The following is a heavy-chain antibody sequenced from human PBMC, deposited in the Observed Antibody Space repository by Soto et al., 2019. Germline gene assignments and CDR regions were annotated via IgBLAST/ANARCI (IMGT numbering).Heavy chain of an antibody. CDR1: GFTFSSYE. V-gene: IGHV3-48*03. CDR2: ISSSGSTI. CDR3: ARSSGSYGY. D-gene: IGHD1-26*01. Sequence: LRLSCAASGFTFSSYEMNWVRQAPGKGLEWVSYISSSGSTIYYADSVKGRFTISRDNAKNSLYLQMNSLRAEDTAVYYGARSSGSYGYWGQGTLVTVSS. J-gene: IGHJ4*02.